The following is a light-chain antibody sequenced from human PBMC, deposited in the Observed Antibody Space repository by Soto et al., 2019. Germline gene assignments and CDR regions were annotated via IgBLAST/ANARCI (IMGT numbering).Light chain of an antibody. CDR3: SSYAGSNNYV. V-gene: IGLV2-8*01. Sequence: QSVLTQPPSASGSPGQSVSISCTGTSSDVGGYNYVSWYQLHPGKAPKLMIYEVNMRPSGVPDRFSGSKSGNTASLTVSGLRAEDEADYYCSSYAGSNNYVLGTGTKVTVL. J-gene: IGLJ1*01. CDR2: EVN. CDR1: SSDVGGYNY.